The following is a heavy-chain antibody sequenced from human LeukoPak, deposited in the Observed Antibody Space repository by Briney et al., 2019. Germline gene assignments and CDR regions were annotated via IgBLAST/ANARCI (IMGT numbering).Heavy chain of an antibody. CDR1: GFTFSSYA. CDR2: ISGSGGST. V-gene: IGHV3-23*01. D-gene: IGHD3-3*01. J-gene: IGHJ4*02. Sequence: GGSLRLSCAASGFTFSSYATSWVRRAPGKGLEWVSAISGSGGSTYYADSVKGRFTISRDNSKNTLYLQMNSLRAEDTAVYYCAKDHKVERFLEWFPHPLYYFDYWGQGTLVTVSS. CDR3: AKDHKVERFLEWFPHPLYYFDY.